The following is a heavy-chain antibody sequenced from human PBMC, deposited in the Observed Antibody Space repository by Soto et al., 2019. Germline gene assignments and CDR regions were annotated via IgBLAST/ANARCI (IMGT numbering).Heavy chain of an antibody. J-gene: IGHJ4*02. D-gene: IGHD2-21*02. V-gene: IGHV4-39*01. CDR1: GDSINNRSYY. Sequence: SSETLSLTCTVTGDSINNRSYYWGWIRQPPGKGLEWIGSIYYSGSTYNNPSLKSRVSMSVDTSKNQFSLKLRSVTAADTALYYCARQRTSVVTQAYFDSWGQGSLVTVSS. CDR3: ARQRTSVVTQAYFDS. CDR2: IYYSGST.